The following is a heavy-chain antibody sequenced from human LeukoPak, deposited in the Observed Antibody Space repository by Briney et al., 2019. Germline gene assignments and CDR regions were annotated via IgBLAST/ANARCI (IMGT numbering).Heavy chain of an antibody. CDR2: ISGDGGST. D-gene: IGHD3-3*01. V-gene: IGHV3-43*02. J-gene: IGHJ6*02. CDR1: GITFDDYA. Sequence: GGSLRLSCAASGITFDDYAIHWVRQAPGKGLEWVSLISGDGGSTYYADSVKGRFTISRDNSKNSLNLQMNGLRTEDTALYYCAKGFSVLASNHYYYYYGMDVWGQGTTVTVSS. CDR3: AKGFSVLASNHYYYYYGMDV.